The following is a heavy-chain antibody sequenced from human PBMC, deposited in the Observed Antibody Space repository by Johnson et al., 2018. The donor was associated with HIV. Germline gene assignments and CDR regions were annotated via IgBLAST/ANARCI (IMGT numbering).Heavy chain of an antibody. CDR2: INSAGGTK. J-gene: IGHJ3*02. CDR1: GFTFSDYH. Sequence: QVQLVESGGGLVKPGGSLRLSCAASGFTFSDYHMTWIRQAPGKGLEGVSYINSAGGTKHYADSVKGRFTISRDNAKNSVYLQMNSLRAEDTAVYYCARDRGGYCGGDCYAFDIWGQGTMVTVSS. CDR3: ARDRGGYCGGDCYAFDI. D-gene: IGHD2-21*02. V-gene: IGHV3-11*04.